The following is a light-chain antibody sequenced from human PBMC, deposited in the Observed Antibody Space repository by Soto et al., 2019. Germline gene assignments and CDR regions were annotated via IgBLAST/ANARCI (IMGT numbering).Light chain of an antibody. CDR3: QKYYSVPLT. CDR2: AAS. J-gene: IGKJ4*01. Sequence: DVQMTQSPSSLSASVGDRVTITCRASQGISDYLAWYQQKPGKVPKLLIYAASTLQSGIPSRFSGRGSGTDFTLTISGLQPEDVATYYCQKYYSVPLTFGGGTRVEIK. V-gene: IGKV1-27*01. CDR1: QGISDY.